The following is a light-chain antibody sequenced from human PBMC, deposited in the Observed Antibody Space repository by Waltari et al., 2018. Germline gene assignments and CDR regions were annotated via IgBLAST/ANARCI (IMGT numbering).Light chain of an antibody. CDR3: QQYNNWPTWT. J-gene: IGKJ1*01. V-gene: IGKV3-15*01. Sequence: EVVMTQSPATLSVSPGERATLSCRASHSVKTNLAWYQQKPGQAPRLVISDASTRATGIPARFSGSGSGTEFTLTISSLQPEDSAVYYCQQYNNWPTWTFGQGAKVEIK. CDR2: DAS. CDR1: HSVKTN.